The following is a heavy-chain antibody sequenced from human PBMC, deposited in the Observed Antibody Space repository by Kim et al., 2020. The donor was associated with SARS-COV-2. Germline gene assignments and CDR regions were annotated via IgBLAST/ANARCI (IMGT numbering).Heavy chain of an antibody. Sequence: GGSLRLSCAASGFTFDDYGMSWVRQAPGKGLEWVSGINWNGGSTGYADSVKGRFTISRDNAKNSLYLQMNSLRAEDTALYYCARGTYYDILTGYFSSIKEYYFDYWGQGTLVTVSS. V-gene: IGHV3-20*04. CDR1: GFTFDDYG. CDR2: INWNGGST. D-gene: IGHD3-9*01. J-gene: IGHJ4*02. CDR3: ARGTYYDILTGYFSSIKEYYFDY.